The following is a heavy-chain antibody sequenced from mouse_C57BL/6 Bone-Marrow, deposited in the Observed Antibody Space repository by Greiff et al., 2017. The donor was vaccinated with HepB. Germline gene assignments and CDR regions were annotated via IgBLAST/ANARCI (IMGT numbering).Heavy chain of an antibody. CDR2: IYPGRGIT. V-gene: IGHV1-55*01. D-gene: IGHD2-1*01. Sequence: QVQLQQPGAELVKPGASVKMSCKASGYTFTSYWITWVKQRPGQGLEWIGDIYPGRGITNYNWKFKSKATLTVDTSTSTAFMQPSSLTSEDSAVYYCARGSYYGSAWFSYWVQGTLVTVSA. J-gene: IGHJ3*01. CDR3: ARGSYYGSAWFSY. CDR1: GYTFTSYW.